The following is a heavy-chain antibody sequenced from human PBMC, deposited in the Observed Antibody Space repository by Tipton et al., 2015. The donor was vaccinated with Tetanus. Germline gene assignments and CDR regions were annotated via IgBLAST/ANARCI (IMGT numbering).Heavy chain of an antibody. Sequence: TLSLTCAVYGGSFSGYYWSWIRQPPGKGLEWIGEINHSGSTNYNPSLKSRVTISVDTSKNQFSLKLSSVTAADTAVYYCARTNVDSSGYYQYFDYWGQGTLVTVSS. D-gene: IGHD3-22*01. J-gene: IGHJ4*02. V-gene: IGHV4-34*01. CDR2: INHSGST. CDR1: GGSFSGYY. CDR3: ARTNVDSSGYYQYFDY.